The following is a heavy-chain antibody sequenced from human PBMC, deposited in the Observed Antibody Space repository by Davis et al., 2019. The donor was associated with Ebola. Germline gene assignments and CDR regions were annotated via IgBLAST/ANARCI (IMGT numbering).Heavy chain of an antibody. Sequence: PGGSLRLSCKGSGYSFTSYWISWVRQMPGKGLEWMGRIDPSDSYTNYSPSFQGQVTISADKSISTAYLQWSSLKASDTAMYYCARTRKGLYSSGWYNWFDPWGQGTLVTVSS. J-gene: IGHJ5*02. CDR2: IDPSDSYT. CDR3: ARTRKGLYSSGWYNWFDP. V-gene: IGHV5-10-1*04. D-gene: IGHD6-19*01. CDR1: GYSFTSYW.